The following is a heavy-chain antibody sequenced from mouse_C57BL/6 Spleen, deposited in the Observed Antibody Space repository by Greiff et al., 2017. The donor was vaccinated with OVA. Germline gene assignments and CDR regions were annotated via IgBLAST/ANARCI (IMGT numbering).Heavy chain of an antibody. CDR3: AREYYGSSFYFDY. D-gene: IGHD1-1*01. V-gene: IGHV5-17*01. CDR2: ISSGSSTI. Sequence: EVKLEESGGGLVKPGGSLKLSCAASGFTFSDYGMHWVRQAPEKGLEWVAYISSGSSTIYYADTVKGRFTISRDNAKNTLFLQMTSLRSEDTAMYYCAREYYGSSFYFDYWGQGTTLTVSS. CDR1: GFTFSDYG. J-gene: IGHJ2*01.